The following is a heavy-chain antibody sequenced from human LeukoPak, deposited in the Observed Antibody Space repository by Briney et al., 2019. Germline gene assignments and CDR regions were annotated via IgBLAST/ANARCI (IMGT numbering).Heavy chain of an antibody. CDR2: IWYDGSQK. Sequence: GGSLRLSCTASGFTFSSHGMHWVRQAPGKGLEWVALIWYDGSQKYSAHSVKGRFTISRDNSKNTLYLQMNSLRAEDTAVYYCATITTARSDLWGQGTLFPVS. J-gene: IGHJ1*01. CDR3: ATITTARSDL. CDR1: GFTFSSHG. D-gene: IGHD5-18*01. V-gene: IGHV3-33*01.